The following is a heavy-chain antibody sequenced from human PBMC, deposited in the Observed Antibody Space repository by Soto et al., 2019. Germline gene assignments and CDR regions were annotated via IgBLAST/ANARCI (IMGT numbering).Heavy chain of an antibody. CDR2: IHSSGTT. Sequence: SETLSLTCTVSSGSINSFYWAWMRQPAGKGLEWIGRIHSSGTTNYNPSLSSRVTMSVDPSKNQFSLRLTSVTAADTAVYYCARDRIIGTSYSDYWGQGFLVTSPQ. J-gene: IGHJ4*02. CDR1: SGSINSFY. D-gene: IGHD1-7*01. CDR3: ARDRIIGTSYSDY. V-gene: IGHV4-4*07.